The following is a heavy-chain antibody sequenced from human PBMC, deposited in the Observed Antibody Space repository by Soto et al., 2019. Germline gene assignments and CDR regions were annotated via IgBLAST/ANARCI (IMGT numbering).Heavy chain of an antibody. CDR2: ISSSSSYI. CDR1: GFTFSSYS. J-gene: IGHJ6*02. D-gene: IGHD3-10*01. V-gene: IGHV3-21*01. Sequence: EVQLVESGGGLVKPGGSLRLSCAASGFTFSSYSMNWVRQAPGKGLEWVSSISSSSSYIYYADSVKGRFTISRDNAKNSLYLQMNSLRAEDTGVYYCERVGYYGAGSYAYGMDVWGQGTTVTVSS. CDR3: ERVGYYGAGSYAYGMDV.